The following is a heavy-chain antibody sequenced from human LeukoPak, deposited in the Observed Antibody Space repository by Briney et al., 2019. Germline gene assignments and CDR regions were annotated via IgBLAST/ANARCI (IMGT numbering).Heavy chain of an antibody. CDR2: IYYSGST. Sequence: SETLSLTCAVYGGSFSGYYWSWIRQPPGKGLEWIGSIYYSGSTYCNPSLKSRVTISVDTSKNQFSLKLSSVTAADTAVYYCASPWKYYDFWSGYFSSSWYDEYAFDIWGQGTMVTVSS. D-gene: IGHD3-3*01. J-gene: IGHJ3*02. CDR3: ASPWKYYDFWSGYFSSSWYDEYAFDI. CDR1: GGSFSGYY. V-gene: IGHV4-34*01.